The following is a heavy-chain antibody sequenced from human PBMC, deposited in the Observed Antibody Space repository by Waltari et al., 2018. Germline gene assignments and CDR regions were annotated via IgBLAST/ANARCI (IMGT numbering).Heavy chain of an antibody. CDR1: GFTFDDYA. J-gene: IGHJ3*02. Sequence: EVQLVESGGGLVQPGRSLRLSCAASGFTFDDYAMPWVRQAPGKGLEWVSGINWNSGGIGYADSVRGRFTISRDNAKNSLYLQMNSLRAEDTALYYCAKDLNMAVAETGGAFDIWGQGTMVTVSS. V-gene: IGHV3-9*01. CDR3: AKDLNMAVAETGGAFDI. D-gene: IGHD6-19*01. CDR2: INWNSGGI.